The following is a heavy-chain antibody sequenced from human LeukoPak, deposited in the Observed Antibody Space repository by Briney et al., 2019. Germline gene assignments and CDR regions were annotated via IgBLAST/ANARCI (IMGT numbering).Heavy chain of an antibody. D-gene: IGHD3-10*01. CDR1: GGSISSHY. CDR3: ARHHGSGSSTD. V-gene: IGHV4-59*08. CDR2: IYYTGST. Sequence: SETLSLTCTVSGGSISSHYWSWIRQPPGKGLEWIGYIYYTGSTNYNPSLKSRISISLDSSKTQFSLRLSSVTTADTAIYFCARHHGSGSSTDWGQGTLVTVSS. J-gene: IGHJ4*02.